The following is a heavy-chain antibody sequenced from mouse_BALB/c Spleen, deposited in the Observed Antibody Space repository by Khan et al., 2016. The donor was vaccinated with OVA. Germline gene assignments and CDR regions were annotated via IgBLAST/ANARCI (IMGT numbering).Heavy chain of an antibody. CDR3: ARVYGGDFDY. V-gene: IGHV3-2*02. Sequence: EVQLVQSGPGLVKPSQSLSLTCTVTGYSITSDYAWNWIRQFPGNKLEWMGFIRYSGNTNYNPSLKSRISITRDTSKNQSFLQLNSVTTEDTARYYCARVYGGDFDYWGQGTTLTVSS. CDR1: GYSITSDYA. D-gene: IGHD1-1*01. CDR2: IRYSGNT. J-gene: IGHJ2*01.